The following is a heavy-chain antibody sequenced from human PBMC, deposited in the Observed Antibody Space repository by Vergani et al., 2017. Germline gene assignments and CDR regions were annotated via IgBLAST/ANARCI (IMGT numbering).Heavy chain of an antibody. V-gene: IGHV4-38-2*01. D-gene: IGHD3-9*01. Sequence: QVQLQESGPGLVKPSETLSLTCAVSGFSIDNGYYWDWIRQPPGKGLEWIGSIYRTGRTDFNPSLKSRVTISVDTSNNHFSLRLNSLTAADTAVYYCASRYGIVYDIFSCTQYFFDFGGQGTLVTVSS. CDR3: ASRYGIVYDIFSCTQYFFDF. J-gene: IGHJ4*02. CDR2: IYRTGRT. CDR1: GFSIDNGYY.